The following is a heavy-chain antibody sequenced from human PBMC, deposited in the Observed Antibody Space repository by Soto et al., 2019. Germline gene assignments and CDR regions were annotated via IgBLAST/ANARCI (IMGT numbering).Heavy chain of an antibody. Sequence: QVQLVQSGAEVKKPGSSVKVSCKASGGTFSSYAISWVRQAPGQGLEWMGGIIPICGTANYAQRFQGRVTITADESTSTAYMGRSSLRSEDTAVYYCAASPRPGGGSYSDSSGPPGDYNYYGMDVWGQGTTVTVSS. CDR1: GGTFSSYA. CDR2: IIPICGTA. CDR3: AASPRPGGGSYSDSSGPPGDYNYYGMDV. J-gene: IGHJ6*02. V-gene: IGHV1-69*01. D-gene: IGHD3-22*01.